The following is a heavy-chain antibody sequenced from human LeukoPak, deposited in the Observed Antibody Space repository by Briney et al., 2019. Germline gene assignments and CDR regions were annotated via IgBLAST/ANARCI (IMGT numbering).Heavy chain of an antibody. V-gene: IGHV3-23*01. CDR3: ASSIMVRGKNY. CDR2: ISGSGGRT. CDR1: GFTFSSYA. Sequence: GGSLRLSCAASGFTFSSYAMSWVRQAPGKGLEWVSSISGSGGRTHYADYVRGRFTISRDNSKNTLYLQMDSLRAEDTAVYYCASSIMVRGKNYWGQGTLVTVSS. J-gene: IGHJ4*02. D-gene: IGHD3-10*01.